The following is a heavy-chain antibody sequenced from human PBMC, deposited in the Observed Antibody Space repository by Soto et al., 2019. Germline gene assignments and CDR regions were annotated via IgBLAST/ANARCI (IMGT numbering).Heavy chain of an antibody. CDR2: IYYSGST. CDR1: GGSISSGDYY. CDR3: ARDRITIFGVVRLNYYYYYGMDV. V-gene: IGHV4-30-4*01. J-gene: IGHJ6*02. Sequence: PSETLSLTCTVSGGSISSGDYYWSWIRQPPGKGLEWIGYIYYSGSTYYNPSLKSRVTISVDTSKNQFSLKLSSVTAADTAVYYCARDRITIFGVVRLNYYYYYGMDVWGRGTTVTVSS. D-gene: IGHD3-3*01.